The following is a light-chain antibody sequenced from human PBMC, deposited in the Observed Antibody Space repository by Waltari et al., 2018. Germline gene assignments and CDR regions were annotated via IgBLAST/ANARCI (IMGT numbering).Light chain of an antibody. CDR2: DVS. Sequence: QSALTQPASVSGSPGQSITISCTGTNSDIGGYNYVSWYQQQPGKAPKLMIYDVSMRPSGVSIGFSGSNSGNTASLTISGLQPDDKADYSCSSYTSRATYVFGTGTKVTVL. CDR3: SSYTSRATYV. J-gene: IGLJ1*01. CDR1: NSDIGGYNY. V-gene: IGLV2-14*03.